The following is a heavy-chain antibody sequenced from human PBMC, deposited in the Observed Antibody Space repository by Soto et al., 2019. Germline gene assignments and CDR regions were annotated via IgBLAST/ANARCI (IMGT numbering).Heavy chain of an antibody. CDR1: GFSVSSSD. J-gene: IGHJ6*02. Sequence: GGSLRLSCAASGFSVSSSDISWVRQVPGEGLEWVSVIYSGGSTHDADYVKGRFSVPRDTSKNTVDLQMNSLRVDDTAVYYCGTSSRKDYHFAMDVWGQGTAVTVSS. V-gene: IGHV3-53*01. D-gene: IGHD6-6*01. CDR3: GTSSRKDYHFAMDV. CDR2: IYSGGST.